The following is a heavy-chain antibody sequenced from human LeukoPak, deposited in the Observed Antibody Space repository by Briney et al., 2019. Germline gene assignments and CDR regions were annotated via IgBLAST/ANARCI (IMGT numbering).Heavy chain of an antibody. D-gene: IGHD3-22*01. J-gene: IGHJ4*02. CDR1: GGSISSGDYY. CDR3: ARASSGYACFDY. Sequence: PSETLSLTCTVSGGSISSGDYYWSWIRQPPGKGLEWIGYIYYSGSTYYNPSLKSRVTISVDTSKNQFSLKLSSVTAADTAVYYCARASSGYACFDYWGQGTLVTVSS. V-gene: IGHV4-30-4*01. CDR2: IYYSGST.